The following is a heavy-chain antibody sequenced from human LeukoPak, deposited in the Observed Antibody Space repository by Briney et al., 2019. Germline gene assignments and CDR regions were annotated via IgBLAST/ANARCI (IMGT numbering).Heavy chain of an antibody. CDR1: GGSFSGYY. CDR2: INHSGST. CDR3: ARGFEFYWYFDL. V-gene: IGHV4-34*01. J-gene: IGHJ2*01. D-gene: IGHD3-10*01. Sequence: PSETLSLTCAVYGGSFSGYYWSWIRQPPGKGLEWIGEINHSGSTNYNPSLKSRVTISADTSKNQFSLNLRSVTAADTAVYYCARGFEFYWYFDLWGRGTLVTVSS.